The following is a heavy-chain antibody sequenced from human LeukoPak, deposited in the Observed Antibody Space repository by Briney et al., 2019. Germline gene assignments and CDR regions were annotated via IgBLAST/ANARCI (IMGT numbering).Heavy chain of an antibody. J-gene: IGHJ4*02. V-gene: IGHV1-18*01. CDR2: ISPYNDNS. D-gene: IGHD3-10*01. CDR1: GYSFTNYG. CDR3: ARNPTRFGELYQFGAH. Sequence: ASVKVSCKASGYSFTNYGITWVRQAPGQGLEWMGWISPYNDNSNYAQTFQGRVTMTTDTSTSTAYMELRSLRSDDTAVYYCARNPTRFGELYQFGAHWGQGTLVTVSS.